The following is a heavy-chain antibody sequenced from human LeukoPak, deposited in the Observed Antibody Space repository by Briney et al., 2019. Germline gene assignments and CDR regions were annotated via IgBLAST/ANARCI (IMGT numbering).Heavy chain of an antibody. V-gene: IGHV3-74*01. Sequence: GGSLRLSCAASGFTFRSYWMHWVRQVPGRGLVWVSRISSDGSTTNYADSVKGRFTISRDNAKNSLYLQMNSLRAEDTAVYYCARPQAQYSSGWYDYWGQGTLVTVSS. D-gene: IGHD6-19*01. CDR2: ISSDGSTT. CDR1: GFTFRSYW. J-gene: IGHJ4*02. CDR3: ARPQAQYSSGWYDY.